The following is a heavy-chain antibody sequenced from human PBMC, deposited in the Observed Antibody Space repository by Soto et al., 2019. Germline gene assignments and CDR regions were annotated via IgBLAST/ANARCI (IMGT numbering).Heavy chain of an antibody. V-gene: IGHV3-30*18. CDR3: AKDIPLFIGYDYVWGLDGMDV. D-gene: IGHD3-16*01. Sequence: PGGSLRLSCAASGFTFSIYGMHWVRQSPGKGLEWVAFISYDGSNKYYADSVKGRFTISRDNSKNTLYLQMNSLRAEDTAVYYCAKDIPLFIGYDYVWGLDGMDVWGQGITVTVSS. J-gene: IGHJ6*02. CDR2: ISYDGSNK. CDR1: GFTFSIYG.